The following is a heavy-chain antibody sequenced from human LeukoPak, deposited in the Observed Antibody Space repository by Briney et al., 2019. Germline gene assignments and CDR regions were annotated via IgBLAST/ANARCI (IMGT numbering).Heavy chain of an antibody. Sequence: SETLSLTCTVSGGSISSSSYYWGWIRQPPGKGLEWIGSIYYSGSTYYNPSLKSRVTISVDTSKNQFSLKLSSVTAADTAVYYCAGSAYYPLLAAFDIWGQGTMVTVSS. J-gene: IGHJ3*02. CDR3: AGSAYYPLLAAFDI. CDR1: GGSISSSSYY. CDR2: IYYSGST. V-gene: IGHV4-39*07. D-gene: IGHD3-3*01.